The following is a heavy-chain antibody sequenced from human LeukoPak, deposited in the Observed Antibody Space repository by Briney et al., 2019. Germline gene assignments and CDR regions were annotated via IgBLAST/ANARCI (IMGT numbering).Heavy chain of an antibody. CDR1: GFTFSTYN. CDR2: ISSSSSSYI. J-gene: IGHJ4*02. CDR3: ARFSLEPAGAPSDY. Sequence: GGSLRLSCAASGFTFSTYNMNWVRQAPGKGLESVSSISSSSSSYIYYADSVKGRFIISRDNAKNSLYLQMNSLRAEDTAVYYCARFSLEPAGAPSDYWGQGTLVTVSS. D-gene: IGHD2-2*01. V-gene: IGHV3-21*01.